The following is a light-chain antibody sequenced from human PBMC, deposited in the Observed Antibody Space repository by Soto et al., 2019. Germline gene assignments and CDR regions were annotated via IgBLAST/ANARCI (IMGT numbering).Light chain of an antibody. V-gene: IGKV3-15*01. CDR1: QSINNN. CDR2: GAS. J-gene: IGKJ1*01. CDR3: QQYNNWLSWT. Sequence: EIVMTQSPATLSVSPGERATLSCRASQSINNNLAWYQQKPGQAPRLLIYGASTRVTGIPARFSGSGSGTEFTLSISSLQSEDFAVYYCQQYNNWLSWTFGQGTK.